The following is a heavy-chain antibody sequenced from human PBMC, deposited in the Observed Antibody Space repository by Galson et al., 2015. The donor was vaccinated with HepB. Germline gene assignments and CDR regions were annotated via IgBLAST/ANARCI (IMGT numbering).Heavy chain of an antibody. CDR3: ARDQGYSGSYHYYYGMDV. CDR2: ISAYNGNT. J-gene: IGHJ6*02. D-gene: IGHD1-26*01. Sequence: SVKVSCKASGYTFTSYGISWVRQAPGQGREWMGWISAYNGNTNYAQKLQGRVTMTTDTSTSTAYMELRSLRSDDTAVYYCARDQGYSGSYHYYYGMDVWGQGTTVTVAS. CDR1: GYTFTSYG. V-gene: IGHV1-18*04.